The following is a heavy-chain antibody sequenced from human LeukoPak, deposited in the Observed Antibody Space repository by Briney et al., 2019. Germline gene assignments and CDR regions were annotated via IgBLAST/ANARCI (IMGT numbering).Heavy chain of an antibody. D-gene: IGHD6-19*01. J-gene: IGHJ4*02. CDR1: GGSISSYY. V-gene: IGHV4-4*07. CDR3: ARDISVAGSFLLFDY. CDR2: IYTSGSS. Sequence: PSETLSLTCTVSGGSISSYYWSWIRQPAGKGLEWFVRIYTSGSSNSNPSLKSRVTMSADTSKNQFSLELSSVTAADTAVYYCARDISVAGSFLLFDYWGQGTLVTVSS.